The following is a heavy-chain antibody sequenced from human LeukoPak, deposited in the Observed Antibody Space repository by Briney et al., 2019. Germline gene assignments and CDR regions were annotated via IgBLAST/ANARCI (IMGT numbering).Heavy chain of an antibody. Sequence: AGGSLRLSCAASGFTFSNNWMSWVRQAPGKGLEWVANIKQDGIKKNYMDSVKGRFTISRDNAKNSLSLQMNSLRAEDTAVYYCAELGITMIGGVWGKGTTVTISS. CDR3: AELGITMIGGV. D-gene: IGHD3-10*02. V-gene: IGHV3-7*01. CDR2: IKQDGIKK. J-gene: IGHJ6*04. CDR1: GFTFSNNW.